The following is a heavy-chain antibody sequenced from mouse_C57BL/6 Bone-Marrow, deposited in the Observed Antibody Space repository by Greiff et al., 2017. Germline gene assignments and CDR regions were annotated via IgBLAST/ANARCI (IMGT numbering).Heavy chain of an antibody. D-gene: IGHD2-4*01. CDR2: ISSGGSYT. Sequence: EVKLVESGGDLVKPGGSLKLSCAASGFTFSSYGMSWVRQPPDKRLEWVATISSGGSYTYYPDSVKGRFTISRDNAKNTLYLQMSSLKSEDTAMYYCARGYYDYDGDAMDYWGQGTSVTVSS. CDR1: GFTFSSYG. J-gene: IGHJ4*01. CDR3: ARGYYDYDGDAMDY. V-gene: IGHV5-6*01.